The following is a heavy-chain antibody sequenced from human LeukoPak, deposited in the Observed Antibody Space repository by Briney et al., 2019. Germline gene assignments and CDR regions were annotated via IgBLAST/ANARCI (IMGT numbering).Heavy chain of an antibody. J-gene: IGHJ5*02. CDR1: GYSISSGYY. CDR3: ARVVMYYYDSSGYNTGSP. D-gene: IGHD3-22*01. V-gene: IGHV4-38-2*02. CDR2: MYHSGST. Sequence: KPSETLSLTCTVSGYSISSGYYWGWIRQPPGKGLEWVGSMYHSGSTYYNPSLKSRVTISVDTSKNQFSLKLSSVTAADTAVYYCARVVMYYYDSSGYNTGSPWGQGTLVTVSS.